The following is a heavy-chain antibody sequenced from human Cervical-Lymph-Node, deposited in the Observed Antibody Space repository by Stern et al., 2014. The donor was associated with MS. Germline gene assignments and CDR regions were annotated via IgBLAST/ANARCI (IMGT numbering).Heavy chain of an antibody. Sequence: QEQLQESGPGLVKPSQTLSLTCTVSGDSINSGDFHWNWVRQSPGKGLEWIGYIYYSGRNYNNPSLKSRITMSIDTSPNQLSLNLTSVTAADTALYFCARMKTGLRENRGFDFWGQGTQVTVSS. CDR1: GDSINSGDFH. V-gene: IGHV4-30-4*01. CDR3: ARMKTGLRENRGFDF. CDR2: IYYSGRN. D-gene: IGHD4-17*01. J-gene: IGHJ4*02.